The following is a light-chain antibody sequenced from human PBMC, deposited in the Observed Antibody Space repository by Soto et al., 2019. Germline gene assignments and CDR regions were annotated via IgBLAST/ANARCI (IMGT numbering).Light chain of an antibody. CDR1: QSVSNN. V-gene: IGKV3D-15*01. Sequence: EIVLTQSPGTLSLSPGERATLYFSASQSVSNNYVAWYQQKPGQAPRLLIFRASNKATGISDRFSGSGSGAEFTLTISSLQSEDFAVYYCQQYNTWPITFGQGTRLEI. J-gene: IGKJ5*01. CDR2: RAS. CDR3: QQYNTWPIT.